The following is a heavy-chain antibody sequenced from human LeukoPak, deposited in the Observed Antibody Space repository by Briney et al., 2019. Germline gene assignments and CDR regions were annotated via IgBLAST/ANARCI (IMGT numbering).Heavy chain of an antibody. V-gene: IGHV4-39*01. CDR3: ARHGWIAAAGRPPRLDY. CDR1: GGSISSGPYY. Sequence: SETLSLTCTVSGGSISSGPYYWGWIRQPPGKGLEWIGNIYYGENTYYNPSLKSRVTISIDTSKNQFYLKLSSLTAADTAVYYCARHGWIAAAGRPPRLDYWGQGTLVTVSS. CDR2: IYYGENT. J-gene: IGHJ4*02. D-gene: IGHD6-13*01.